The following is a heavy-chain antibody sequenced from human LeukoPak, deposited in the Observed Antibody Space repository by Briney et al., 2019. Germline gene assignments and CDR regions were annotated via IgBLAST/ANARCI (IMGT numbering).Heavy chain of an antibody. CDR3: ARCGDGLPCDFDY. CDR1: GFIFSDYY. CDR2: ISNPSSTK. V-gene: IGHV3-11*04. D-gene: IGHD3-10*01. Sequence: PGGSLRLSCDASGFIFSDYYMSWARQAPGKGLEWISYISNPSSTKYYADSVKGRFTISRDNAKNSLYLQMNSLRAEDTAVYYCARCGDGLPCDFDYRGQGTLVTVSS. J-gene: IGHJ4*02.